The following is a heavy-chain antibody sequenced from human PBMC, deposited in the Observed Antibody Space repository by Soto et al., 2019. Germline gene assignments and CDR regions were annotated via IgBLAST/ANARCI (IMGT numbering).Heavy chain of an antibody. D-gene: IGHD3-16*01. CDR2: IYWNDDK. CDR3: AHTWGLPFDY. Sequence: QITLKESGPTLVEPTQTLTLTCTYSGFSLSTTGVCVGWIRQPPGKALEWLGIIYWNDDKRYSPSLKNTFTLTSDNSKSQVVLTMTNMDPVDTATYYCAHTWGLPFDYWGQGTLVIVSS. V-gene: IGHV2-5*01. CDR1: GFSLSTTGVC. J-gene: IGHJ4*02.